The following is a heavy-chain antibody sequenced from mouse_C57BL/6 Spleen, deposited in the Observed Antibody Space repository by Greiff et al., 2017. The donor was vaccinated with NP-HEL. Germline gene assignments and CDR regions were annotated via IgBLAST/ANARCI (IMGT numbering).Heavy chain of an antibody. CDR2: INPYNGGT. J-gene: IGHJ1*03. V-gene: IGHV1-19*01. D-gene: IGHD2-4*01. CDR1: GYTFTDYY. CDR3: ARRDYDGWYFDV. Sequence: VQLQQSGPVLVKPGASVKMSCKASGYTFTDYYMNWVKQSHGKSLEWIGVINPYNGGTSYNQKFKGKATLTVDKSSSTAYMELNSLTSEDSAVYYCARRDYDGWYFDVWGTGTTVTVSS.